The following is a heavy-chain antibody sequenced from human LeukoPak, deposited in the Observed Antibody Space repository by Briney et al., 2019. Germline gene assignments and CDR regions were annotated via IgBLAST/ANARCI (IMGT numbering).Heavy chain of an antibody. CDR3: ARGTEMTIIAGHYSFDQ. V-gene: IGHV4-4*07. Sequence: SETLPLTCTVSGGSISGYYWTWMRQPAGRGLEWIGRIYSSDSIYSNPSLESRVTISLDASNNQFSLKLTSVTAADTAVYYCARGTEMTIIAGHYSFDQWGRGTLVSVSS. D-gene: IGHD5-24*01. J-gene: IGHJ4*02. CDR1: GGSISGYY. CDR2: IYSSDSI.